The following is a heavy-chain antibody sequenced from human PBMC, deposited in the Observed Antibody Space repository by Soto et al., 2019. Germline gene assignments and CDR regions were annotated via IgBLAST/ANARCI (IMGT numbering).Heavy chain of an antibody. CDR2: ISSYNGNT. D-gene: IGHD3-10*01. V-gene: IGHV1-18*01. CDR3: ARGLVELDLLHFDD. CDR1: GYTFTRYG. J-gene: IGHJ4*02. Sequence: QVQRVQSGDAVKKPGSSVKVSCKASGYTFTRYGISCVRQAPGQWLEWMGWISSYNGNTNYAQKLQGRVTMTKDTSTSTAYMELSSMRSDDTAVYYCARGLVELDLLHFDDWGQGTLVTVS.